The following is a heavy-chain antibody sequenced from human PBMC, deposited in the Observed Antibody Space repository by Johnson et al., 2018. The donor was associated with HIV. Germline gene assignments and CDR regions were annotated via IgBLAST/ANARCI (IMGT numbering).Heavy chain of an antibody. Sequence: VQLVESGGGLNQPGGSLRLSCEASGFSITDNYMSWVRQAPGKGLEWIAVIYRDDRTYYVDSVKGRFTVSRDISTGTVYLQMNSLRVEDTAVYYCSRQPWDGSDILGQGTAVTVSS. CDR2: IYRDDRT. J-gene: IGHJ3*02. CDR1: GFSITDNY. CDR3: SRQPWDGSDI. V-gene: IGHV3-53*01.